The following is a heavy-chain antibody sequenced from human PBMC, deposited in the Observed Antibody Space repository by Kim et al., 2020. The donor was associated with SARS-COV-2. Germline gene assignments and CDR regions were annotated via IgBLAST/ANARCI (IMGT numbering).Heavy chain of an antibody. V-gene: IGHV4-34*01. CDR3: ARLPNVQLWFRGLGGFDY. Sequence: SETLSLTCAVYGGSFSGYYWSWIRQPPGKGLEWIGEINHSGSTNYNPSLKSRVTISVDTSKNQFSLKLSSVTAADTAVYYCARLPNVQLWFRGLGGFDYWGQGTLVTVSS. D-gene: IGHD5-18*01. CDR1: GGSFSGYY. J-gene: IGHJ4*02. CDR2: INHSGST.